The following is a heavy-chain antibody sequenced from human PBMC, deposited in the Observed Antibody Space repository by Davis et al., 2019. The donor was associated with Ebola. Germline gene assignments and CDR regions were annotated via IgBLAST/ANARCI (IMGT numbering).Heavy chain of an antibody. D-gene: IGHD2-2*01. CDR2: INHSGST. J-gene: IGHJ5*02. CDR3: ARGSSYCSSTSCYPWFDP. CDR1: GGSFSGYY. V-gene: IGHV4-34*01. Sequence: MPGGSLRLSCAVYGGSFSGYYWSWIRQPPGKGLEWIGEINHSGSTNYNPSLKSRVTISVDTSKNQFSLKLSSVTAADTAVYYCARGSSYCSSTSCYPWFDPWGQGTLVTVSS.